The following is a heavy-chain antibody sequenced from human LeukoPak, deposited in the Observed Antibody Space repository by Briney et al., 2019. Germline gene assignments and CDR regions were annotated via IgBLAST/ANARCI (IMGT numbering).Heavy chain of an antibody. D-gene: IGHD5-18*01. CDR1: GGSINSGSFY. CDR3: ARSRGFSYGFNFDY. J-gene: IGHJ4*02. V-gene: IGHV4-61*02. CDR2: IYSGGHT. Sequence: SQTLSLTCNVSGGSINSGSFYWSWLRQPAGKGLQWIGRIYSGGHTNYNPSLKSRVTVSADTSKNQFSLNLSSVTAADTAVYYCARSRGFSYGFNFDYWGQGTLVTVSS.